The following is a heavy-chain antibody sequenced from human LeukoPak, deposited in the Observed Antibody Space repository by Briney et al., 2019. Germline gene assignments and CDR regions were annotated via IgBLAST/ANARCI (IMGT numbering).Heavy chain of an antibody. D-gene: IGHD1-1*01. J-gene: IGHJ6*03. CDR3: ARVEATTGRNYHYYYMDV. Sequence: GGSLRLSCRASGFYISGYSMNWVRQAPGKGLEWVSSINSGSTYMYYADSVKGRFTISRDNAKNSLHLQMDSLRAEDTAVYFCARVEATTGRNYHYYYMDVWGKGTTVIVSS. CDR2: INSGSTYM. V-gene: IGHV3-21*01. CDR1: GFYISGYS.